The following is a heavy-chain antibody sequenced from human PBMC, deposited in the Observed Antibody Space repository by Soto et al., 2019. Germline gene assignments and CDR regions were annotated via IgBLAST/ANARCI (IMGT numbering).Heavy chain of an antibody. D-gene: IGHD3-10*01. J-gene: IGHJ3*02. Sequence: QVQLVQSGAEVKKPGSSVKVSCKASGGTFSSYAISWVRQAPGQGLEWMGGISPIFGTANYAQKFQGRVTITADESTSTAYRELSSLRSEDTAVYYCAREMVRGAAFDIWGQGTMVTVSS. CDR1: GGTFSSYA. V-gene: IGHV1-69*01. CDR3: AREMVRGAAFDI. CDR2: ISPIFGTA.